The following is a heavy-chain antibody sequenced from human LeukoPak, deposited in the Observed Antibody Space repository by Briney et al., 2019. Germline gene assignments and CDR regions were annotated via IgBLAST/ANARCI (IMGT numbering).Heavy chain of an antibody. J-gene: IGHJ4*02. Sequence: GGSLRPSCAASGFTFSNYAMSWVRQAPGKGLEWVSAISGSGGRTYYADSVKGRFTISRDNSKNTLNLQMNSLRAEDTAVYYCAKDLYYDGSGYFYDYWGQGTLVTVSS. V-gene: IGHV3-23*01. CDR1: GFTFSNYA. CDR2: ISGSGGRT. CDR3: AKDLYYDGSGYFYDY. D-gene: IGHD3-22*01.